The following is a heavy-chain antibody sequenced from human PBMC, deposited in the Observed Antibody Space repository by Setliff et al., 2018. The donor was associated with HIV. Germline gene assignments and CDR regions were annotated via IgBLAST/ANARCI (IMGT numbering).Heavy chain of an antibody. Sequence: GGSLRLSCAASGSTFSNYGMYWVRQAPGKGLEWVAVIWYDGSNKYYEDSVQGRFTISRDNSKNTLYLQMNSLRAEDTAVYYCAKDGHDQDHYYHMDVWGKGTTVTVSS. V-gene: IGHV3-33*06. J-gene: IGHJ6*03. CDR2: IWYDGSNK. D-gene: IGHD1-1*01. CDR3: AKDGHDQDHYYHMDV. CDR1: GSTFSNYG.